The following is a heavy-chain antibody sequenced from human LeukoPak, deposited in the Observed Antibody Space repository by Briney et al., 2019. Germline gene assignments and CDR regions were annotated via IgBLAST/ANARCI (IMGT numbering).Heavy chain of an antibody. V-gene: IGHV4-59*12. CDR1: GGSISSYY. D-gene: IGHD6-25*01. CDR3: ARDLGSAQPGF. Sequence: PSETLSLTCTVSGGSISSYYWSWIRQPPGKGLEWVGYIYYSGSTNYNPSLKSRVTISVDISKNQFSLRLNSVTAADTAVYYCARDLGSAQPGFWGQGTLVTVSS. J-gene: IGHJ4*02. CDR2: IYYSGST.